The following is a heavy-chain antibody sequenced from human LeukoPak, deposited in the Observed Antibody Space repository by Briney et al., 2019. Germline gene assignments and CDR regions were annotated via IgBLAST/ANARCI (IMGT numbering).Heavy chain of an antibody. CDR2: IYYSGTT. Sequence: SETLSLTCTVSGGSISSSSYYWGWIRQPPGKGLEWIGSIYYSGTTNYNPSLKSRVTISVDTSKNQFSLKLSAVTAADTAVYYCARDRGTYYYDSSGSDWYFDLWGRGTLVTVSS. J-gene: IGHJ2*01. CDR1: GGSISSSSYY. D-gene: IGHD3-22*01. V-gene: IGHV4-39*07. CDR3: ARDRGTYYYDSSGSDWYFDL.